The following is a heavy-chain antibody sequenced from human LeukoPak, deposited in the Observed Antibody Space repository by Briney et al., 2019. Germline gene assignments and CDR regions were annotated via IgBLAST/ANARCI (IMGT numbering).Heavy chain of an antibody. CDR2: ISGSGGNT. V-gene: IGHV3-23*01. D-gene: IGHD3-10*01. CDR3: ARDNRARYYGFDY. CDR1: GFTFSSYA. Sequence: GGSLRLSCAASGFTFSSYAMSWVRRAPGKGLEWVSSISGSGGNTYYAQSVKGRFSISRGNSKNTLYLQMNSLRAEDTAVYYCARDNRARYYGFDYWGQGTLVTVSS. J-gene: IGHJ4*02.